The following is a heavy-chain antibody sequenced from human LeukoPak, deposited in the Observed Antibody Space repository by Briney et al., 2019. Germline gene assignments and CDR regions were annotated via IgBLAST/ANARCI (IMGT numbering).Heavy chain of an antibody. CDR1: DGSITRSSYY. CDR2: IYYSGIA. V-gene: IGHV4-39*01. CDR3: ARLRVTTGFDY. Sequence: PSETLSLTCSVSDGSITRSSYYWGWIRQTPGEGLDWIGSIYYSGIAYYNPSLQGRVTIPVDQSKTPFSLKLNSGTVADTAVYFCARLRVTTGFDYWGQGIPVTVSS. D-gene: IGHD2-21*02. J-gene: IGHJ4*02.